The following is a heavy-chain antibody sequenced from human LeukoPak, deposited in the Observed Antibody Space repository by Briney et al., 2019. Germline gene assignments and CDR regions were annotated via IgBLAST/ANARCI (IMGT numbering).Heavy chain of an antibody. CDR1: GYSFTSYW. Sequence: GESLKISCKGSGYSFTSYWIGWVRQMPGKGLEWMGIIYPGDSDTRYSPSFQGQVTISADKSISTAYLQWSSLKASDTAMYYCARRGGDLGGIDAFDIWGQGTMVTVSS. CDR2: IYPGDSDT. V-gene: IGHV5-51*01. J-gene: IGHJ3*02. D-gene: IGHD3-16*01. CDR3: ARRGGDLGGIDAFDI.